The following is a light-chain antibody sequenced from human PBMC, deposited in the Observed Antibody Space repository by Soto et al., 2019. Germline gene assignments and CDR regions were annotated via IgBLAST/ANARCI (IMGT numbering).Light chain of an antibody. Sequence: EIVLTQSPGTLSVSPGERATLSCRASQSVSSSSLAWYQHRPGQAPRLLIYGASYRATGIPDRFSGSGAGTYVTLTISRLEPEDSAVYYCQQYGCSPTFGQGTKLEIK. CDR1: QSVSSSS. CDR2: GAS. V-gene: IGKV3-20*01. CDR3: QQYGCSPT. J-gene: IGKJ2*01.